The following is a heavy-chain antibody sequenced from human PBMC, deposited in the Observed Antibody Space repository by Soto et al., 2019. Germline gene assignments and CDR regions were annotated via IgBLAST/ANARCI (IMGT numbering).Heavy chain of an antibody. Sequence: EVQLVESGGGLVQPGGSLRLSCAASGFTFSDHYMDWVRQAPGKGLEWVGRTRNKANSYTTEYAASVKGRFTISRDDSKNSLYLQMNSLKTEDTAVYYCARETYYDSNLDYWGQGTLVTVSS. CDR3: ARETYYDSNLDY. D-gene: IGHD3-22*01. V-gene: IGHV3-72*01. J-gene: IGHJ4*02. CDR1: GFTFSDHY. CDR2: TRNKANSYTT.